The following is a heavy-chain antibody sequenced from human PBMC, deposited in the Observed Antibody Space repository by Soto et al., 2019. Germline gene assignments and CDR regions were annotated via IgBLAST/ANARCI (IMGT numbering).Heavy chain of an antibody. Sequence: QVQLVQSGAEVKKPGASVKVSCKASGYNFNSYGISWVRQAPGQGLEWMGWISGYNGDTNYAQKLQGRVTMTTDTSPSTAYMELRSLRSDDTAVYYCARAPQTVAGAGIWYWGQGTLVTVSS. D-gene: IGHD6-13*01. CDR3: ARAPQTVAGAGIWY. CDR1: GYNFNSYG. CDR2: ISGYNGDT. J-gene: IGHJ4*02. V-gene: IGHV1-18*04.